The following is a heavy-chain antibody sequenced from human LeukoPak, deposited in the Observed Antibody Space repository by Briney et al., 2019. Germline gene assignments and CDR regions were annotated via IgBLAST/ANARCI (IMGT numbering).Heavy chain of an antibody. CDR1: GFTFSNYG. CDR2: IWDNGSKK. CDR3: ARDPRGPGLNY. V-gene: IGHV3-33*01. Sequence: GGSLRLFCAASGFTFSNYGMHWVRQAPGKGLEWVAVIWDNGSKKYHADSVKGRFTISRDNSKSTLYLQMDSLRAEDTAVYYCARDPRGPGLNYWGQGTLVTVSS. J-gene: IGHJ4*02. D-gene: IGHD3-10*01.